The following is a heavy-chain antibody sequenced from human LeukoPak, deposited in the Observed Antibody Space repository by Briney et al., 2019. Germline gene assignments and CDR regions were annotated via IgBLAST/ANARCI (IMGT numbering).Heavy chain of an antibody. J-gene: IGHJ4*02. CDR2: IIPIFGTA. V-gene: IGHV1-69*13. CDR1: GGTFSSYA. CDR3: ASPRADSSAFDY. Sequence: ASVKVSCKASGGTFSSYAISWVRQAPGQGLEWMGGIIPIFGTANYAQKFQGRVTITADESTSTACMELSSLRSEDTAVYYCASPRADSSAFDYWGQGTLVTVSS. D-gene: IGHD3-22*01.